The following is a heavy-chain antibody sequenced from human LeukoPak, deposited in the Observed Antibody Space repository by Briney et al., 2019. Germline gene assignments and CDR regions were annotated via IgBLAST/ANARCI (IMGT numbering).Heavy chain of an antibody. CDR1: GFTFSNYW. CDR3: ARDYGRSRDYGMDV. J-gene: IGHJ6*02. D-gene: IGHD3-10*01. CDR2: INSDGSST. Sequence: GGSLKLSCAASGFTFSNYWMHWVRQAPGKGLVWVSRINSDGSSTSYADSVKGRFTISRDNAKNTLFLQMNSLRAEDTAMYYCARDYGRSRDYGMDVWGQGTTVTVSS. V-gene: IGHV3-74*01.